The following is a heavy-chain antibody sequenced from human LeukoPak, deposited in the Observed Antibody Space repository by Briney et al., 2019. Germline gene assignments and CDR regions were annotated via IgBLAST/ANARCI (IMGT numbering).Heavy chain of an antibody. J-gene: IGHJ3*02. CDR3: ARDSTVQAFDI. V-gene: IGHV1-2*02. CDR1: GYTFTGYY. CDR2: INPNSGGT. Sequence: ASVKVSCKASGYTFTGYYMHWVRQAPGQGLEWVGWINPNSGGTNYAQKFQGRVTMTRDTSISTAYMELSRLRSDDTAAYYCARDSTVQAFDIWGQGTMVTVSS. D-gene: IGHD1-1*01.